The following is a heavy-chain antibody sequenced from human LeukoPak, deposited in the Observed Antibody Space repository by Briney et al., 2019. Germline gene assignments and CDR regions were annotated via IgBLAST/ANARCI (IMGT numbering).Heavy chain of an antibody. CDR2: IGPRGDT. Sequence: GGSLRLSCAASGFTFSTYDMHWVRQATGKGLEWDSAIGPRGDTYYAGSVQGRFTMSRENAKSSLYLQMNSLGAGDTAVYYCVRDACSGGRCYHDYWGQGILVTVSS. D-gene: IGHD2-15*01. J-gene: IGHJ4*02. CDR1: GFTFSTYD. CDR3: VRDACSGGRCYHDY. V-gene: IGHV3-13*01.